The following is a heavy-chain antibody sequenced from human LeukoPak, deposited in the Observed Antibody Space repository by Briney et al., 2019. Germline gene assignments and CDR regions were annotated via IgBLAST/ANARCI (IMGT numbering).Heavy chain of an antibody. V-gene: IGHV3-30*02. J-gene: IGHJ4*02. Sequence: PGGSLRLSCAASGFTFSSYGMYWVRQAPGKGLEWVAFIRYDGSNKYYADSVKGRFTVSRDNSKNTLYLQMKSLRAEDTALYYCARSIAAAGEHFDYWGQGTLVTVSS. CDR1: GFTFSSYG. D-gene: IGHD6-13*01. CDR2: IRYDGSNK. CDR3: ARSIAAAGEHFDY.